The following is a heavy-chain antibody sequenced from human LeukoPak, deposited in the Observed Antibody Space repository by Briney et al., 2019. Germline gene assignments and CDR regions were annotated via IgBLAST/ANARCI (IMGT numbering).Heavy chain of an antibody. J-gene: IGHJ5*02. Sequence: SETLSLXCTVSGYSISSGYYWGWIRQPPGKGLDWIGSIYHSGSTYYNPSLKSRVTISVDTSKNQFSLKLSSVTAADTAVYYCARGGGLSIVVVPAAIWFDPWGQGTLVTVSS. D-gene: IGHD2-2*01. CDR2: IYHSGST. CDR3: ARGGGLSIVVVPAAIWFDP. V-gene: IGHV4-38-2*02. CDR1: GYSISSGYY.